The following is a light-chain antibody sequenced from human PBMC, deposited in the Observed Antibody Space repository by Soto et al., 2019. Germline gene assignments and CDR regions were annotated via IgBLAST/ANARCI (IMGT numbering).Light chain of an antibody. Sequence: QPVLTQPPSVSGAPGQRVTISCTGSSSNIGAGYDVHWYQQLPGTAPKLLIYGNGNRPSGVPDRFSGSKSGTSASLAITGLQAEDEADYYCQSYDSRLSDVFGTGTKLTVL. CDR1: SSNIGAGYD. CDR3: QSYDSRLSDV. V-gene: IGLV1-40*01. CDR2: GNG. J-gene: IGLJ1*01.